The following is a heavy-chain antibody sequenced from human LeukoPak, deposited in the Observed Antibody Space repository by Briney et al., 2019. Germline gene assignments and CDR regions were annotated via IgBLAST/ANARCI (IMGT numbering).Heavy chain of an antibody. CDR2: INHSGST. CDR1: GGSFSGYY. V-gene: IGHV4-34*01. J-gene: IGHJ4*02. D-gene: IGHD5-12*01. CDR3: ARGEWLRSDDY. Sequence: SETLSLTCAVYGGSFSGYYWSWIRQPPGKGLEWIGKINHSGSTNYNPSLKSRVTISVDTSKNQFSLKLSSVTAADTAVYYCARGEWLRSDDYWGQGTLVTVSS.